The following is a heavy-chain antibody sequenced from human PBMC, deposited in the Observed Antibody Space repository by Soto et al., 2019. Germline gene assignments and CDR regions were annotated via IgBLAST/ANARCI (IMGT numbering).Heavy chain of an antibody. Sequence: QVQLVECGGGVVQPGRSLRLSCAASGFTFSSYGMHWVRQAPGKGLEWVAVISYDGSNKYYADSVKGRFTISRDNSKNSLYLQMNSLRAEDTAVYYCAKDMYYGDQTSFDYWGQGTLVTVSS. CDR2: ISYDGSNK. J-gene: IGHJ4*02. V-gene: IGHV3-30*18. CDR1: GFTFSSYG. D-gene: IGHD4-17*01. CDR3: AKDMYYGDQTSFDY.